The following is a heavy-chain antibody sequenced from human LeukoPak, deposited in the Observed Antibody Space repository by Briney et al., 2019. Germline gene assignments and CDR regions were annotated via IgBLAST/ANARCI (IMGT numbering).Heavy chain of an antibody. Sequence: GGSLRLSCAASGFTFSSYGMHWVRQAPGKGLEWVAVIWYDGSNKYYADSVKGRFTISRDNSKNTLYLQMNSLRAEDTAVYYCAKDSGARSSGWYLDAFDIWGQGTMVTVSS. CDR1: GFTFSSYG. V-gene: IGHV3-33*06. CDR2: IWYDGSNK. D-gene: IGHD6-19*01. CDR3: AKDSGARSSGWYLDAFDI. J-gene: IGHJ3*02.